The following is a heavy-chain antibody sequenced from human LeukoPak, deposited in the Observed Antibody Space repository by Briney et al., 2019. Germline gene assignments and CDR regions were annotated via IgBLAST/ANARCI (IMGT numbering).Heavy chain of an antibody. J-gene: IGHJ6*02. Sequence: SETLSLTCAVYGGSFSGHYWSWIRQPPGKGLEWIGEINHSGSTNYNPSLKSRVTISVDTSKNQFSLKLSSVTAADTAVYYCARDLYYGSGRGSNYGMDVWGQGTTVTVSS. CDR1: GGSFSGHY. CDR3: ARDLYYGSGRGSNYGMDV. D-gene: IGHD3-10*01. V-gene: IGHV4-34*01. CDR2: INHSGST.